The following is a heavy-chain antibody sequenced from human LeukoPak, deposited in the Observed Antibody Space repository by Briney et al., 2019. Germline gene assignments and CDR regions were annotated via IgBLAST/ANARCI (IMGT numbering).Heavy chain of an antibody. CDR1: GGSISSYY. V-gene: IGHV4-59*01. CDR3: ARDGLRYFDWFTFDP. J-gene: IGHJ5*02. CDR2: IYYSGST. Sequence: SETLSLTCAVSGGSISSYYWSWIRQPPGKGLEWIGYIYYSGSTNYNPSLKSRVTISVDTSKNQFSLKLSSVTAADTAVYYCARDGLRYFDWFTFDPWGQGTLVTVSS. D-gene: IGHD3-9*01.